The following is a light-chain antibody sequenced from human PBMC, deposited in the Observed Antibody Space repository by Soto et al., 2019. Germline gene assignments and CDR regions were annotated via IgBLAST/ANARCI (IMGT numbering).Light chain of an antibody. Sequence: EIVLTQSPGTLSLSPGERATLSCRASQSVSNNYLAWYQQKPGLAPRLLIYGASTRATGIPARFSGSGSGTEFTLTISSLQSEDFAVYYCQQYNNWPPWTFGQGTKVDIK. J-gene: IGKJ1*01. CDR1: QSVSNN. CDR2: GAS. CDR3: QQYNNWPPWT. V-gene: IGKV3-15*01.